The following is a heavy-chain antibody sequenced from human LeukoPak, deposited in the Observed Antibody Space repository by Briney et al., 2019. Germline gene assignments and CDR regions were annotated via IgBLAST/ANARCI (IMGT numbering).Heavy chain of an antibody. CDR2: INHSGST. V-gene: IGHV4-34*01. J-gene: IGHJ6*04. CDR3: ARAVAVTSSLGYYYYYYGMDV. CDR1: GGSFSGYY. Sequence: SETLSLTCAVYGGSFSGYYWGWIRQPPGKGLEWIGEINHSGSTNYNPSLKSRVTISVDTSKNQFSLKLSSVTAADTAVYYCARAVAVTSSLGYYYYYYGMDVWGKGTTVTVSS. D-gene: IGHD6-19*01.